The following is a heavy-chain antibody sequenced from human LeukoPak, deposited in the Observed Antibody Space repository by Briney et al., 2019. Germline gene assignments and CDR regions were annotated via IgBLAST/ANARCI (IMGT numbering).Heavy chain of an antibody. CDR2: FNSDGRST. V-gene: IGHV3-74*01. D-gene: IGHD6-13*01. J-gene: IGHJ6*03. CDR3: AKLVSSSWYKGNYYMDV. Sequence: PGGSLRLSCTASGFTFSNYYMHWVRQAPGKGLVWVSRFNSDGRSTAYADSVKGRFTISRDNSKNTLYLQMNSLRAEDTAVYYCAKLVSSSWYKGNYYMDVWGKGTTVTVSS. CDR1: GFTFSNYY.